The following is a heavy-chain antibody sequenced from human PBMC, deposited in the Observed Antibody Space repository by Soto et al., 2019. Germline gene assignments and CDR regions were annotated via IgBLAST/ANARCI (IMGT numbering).Heavy chain of an antibody. CDR1: GGTFSSYA. D-gene: IGHD2-15*01. CDR2: IIPIFGTA. J-gene: IGHJ5*02. Sequence: QVQLVQSGAEVKKPGSSVKVSCKASGGTFSSYAISWVRQAPGQGLEWMGGIIPIFGTANYAQKFQGRVTITADESTSTAYMELSSLRSEDTAVYYCARAGYCSGGSCPGDWFDPWGQGTLFTVSS. V-gene: IGHV1-69*12. CDR3: ARAGYCSGGSCPGDWFDP.